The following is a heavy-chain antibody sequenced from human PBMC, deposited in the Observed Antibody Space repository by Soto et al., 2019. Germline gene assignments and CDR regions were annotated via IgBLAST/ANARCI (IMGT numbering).Heavy chain of an antibody. CDR2: FDPEDGET. D-gene: IGHD6-6*01. CDR1: GYTLTELS. Sequence: GAPVKVSCKVSGYTLTELSLHWVRQAPGKGLEWMGGFDPEDGETIYAQKFQGRVTMTEDTSTDTAYMELSSLRSEDTAVYYCATDGRYQLVYYYYYGMDVWGQGTTVTVSS. V-gene: IGHV1-24*01. CDR3: ATDGRYQLVYYYYYGMDV. J-gene: IGHJ6*02.